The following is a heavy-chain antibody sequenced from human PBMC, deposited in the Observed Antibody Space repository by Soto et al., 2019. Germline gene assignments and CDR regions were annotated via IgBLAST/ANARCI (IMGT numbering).Heavy chain of an antibody. Sequence: QITLKESGPTLVKPTQTLTLTCTFSGFSLSSIGESVGWIRQPPGKGLEWLAFIHWNDDERYSPSLKNRLTLNKDTSKRQVVLTMTNMDPVDTATYFCAHSLYNGRFDPWGQGTLVTVSS. D-gene: IGHD1-1*01. CDR2: IHWNDDE. CDR1: GFSLSSIGES. CDR3: AHSLYNGRFDP. V-gene: IGHV2-5*01. J-gene: IGHJ5*02.